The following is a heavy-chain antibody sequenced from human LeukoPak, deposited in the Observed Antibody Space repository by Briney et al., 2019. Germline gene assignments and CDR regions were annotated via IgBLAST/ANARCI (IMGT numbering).Heavy chain of an antibody. J-gene: IGHJ5*02. CDR3: GRDPSGLGDYGQNWFDP. CDR1: GGSISIRTYY. D-gene: IGHD4-17*01. CDR2: IYYSGST. Sequence: PSETLSLTCIVSGGSISIRTYYWGWIRQPPGKGLEWVGSIYYSGSTYYNPSPKSRVTISVDTSKNQFSLKLSSVTAADTAVYYCGRDPSGLGDYGQNWFDPWGQGTLVTVSS. V-gene: IGHV4-39*07.